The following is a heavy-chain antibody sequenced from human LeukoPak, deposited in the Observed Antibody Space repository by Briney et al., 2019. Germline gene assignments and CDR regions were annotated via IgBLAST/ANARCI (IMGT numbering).Heavy chain of an antibody. Sequence: SVKVSCKASGGTFSSYAISWVRQAPGQGLEWMGGIIPIFGTANYAQKFQGRVTITTDESTSTAYMELSSLRSEDTAVYYCASGITIFGVNDYWGQGTLVTVSS. D-gene: IGHD3-3*01. CDR2: IIPIFGTA. J-gene: IGHJ4*02. V-gene: IGHV1-69*05. CDR1: GGTFSSYA. CDR3: ASGITIFGVNDY.